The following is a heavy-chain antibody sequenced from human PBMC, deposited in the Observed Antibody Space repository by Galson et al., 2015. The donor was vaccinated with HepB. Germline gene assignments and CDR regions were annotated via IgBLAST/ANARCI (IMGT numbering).Heavy chain of an antibody. CDR1: GGTFSSYA. Sequence: SVKVSCKASGGTFSSYAISWVRQAPGQGLEWMGGIIPIFGTANYAQKFQGRVTITADKSTSTAYMELSSLRSEDTAVYYCARVRIAARPAARNQYGIDVWGQGTTVTVSS. CDR2: IIPIFGTA. D-gene: IGHD6-6*01. V-gene: IGHV1-69*06. J-gene: IGHJ6*02. CDR3: ARVRIAARPAARNQYGIDV.